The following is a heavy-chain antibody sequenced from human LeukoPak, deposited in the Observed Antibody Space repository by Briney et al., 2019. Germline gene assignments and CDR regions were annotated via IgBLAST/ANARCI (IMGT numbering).Heavy chain of an antibody. CDR2: INPTSTSI. Sequence: PGGSLRLSCAASGFTFSDYSINWVRQAPGKGLEWVSSINPTSTSIYYADAVKGRFTIPRDNAKSSLYLQMNSLRAEDTARYYCVSLRRNSCRSGYYYFYNYWGQGIQVTVSS. J-gene: IGHJ4*02. V-gene: IGHV3-21*01. D-gene: IGHD3-22*01. CDR1: GFTFSDYS. CDR3: VSLRRNSCRSGYYYFYNY.